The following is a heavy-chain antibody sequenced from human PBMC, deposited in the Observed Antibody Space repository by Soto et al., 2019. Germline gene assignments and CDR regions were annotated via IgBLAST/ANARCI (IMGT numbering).Heavy chain of an antibody. V-gene: IGHV3-48*02. Sequence: EVQLVESGGGLVQPGGSLRLSCAASGFTFSSYSMNWVRQAPGKGLEWVSYISSSSSTIYYADSVKGRFTISRDNAKNSLYLQMNSLRYEETAVYDVARDSGSGGGDYFDYWGQGILVTDSS. CDR2: ISSSSSTI. D-gene: IGHD1-26*01. CDR1: GFTFSSYS. CDR3: ARDSGSGGGDYFDY. J-gene: IGHJ4*02.